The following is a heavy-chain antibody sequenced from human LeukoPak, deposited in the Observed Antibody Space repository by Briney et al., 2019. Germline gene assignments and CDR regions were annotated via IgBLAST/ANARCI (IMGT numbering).Heavy chain of an antibody. D-gene: IGHD1-26*01. J-gene: IGHJ3*01. CDR1: GGSISSYY. V-gene: IGHV4-59*08. CDR3: ATSIGPYGSKNAFDV. Sequence: PETLSLTCTVSGGSISSYYWNWIRQSPGKGPEWVGYVHYSGSTYYSPSLKSRVSISLDTSRNQFSLTLTSVTAADTAVYYCATSIGPYGSKNAFDVWGQGTMVTVSS. CDR2: VHYSGST.